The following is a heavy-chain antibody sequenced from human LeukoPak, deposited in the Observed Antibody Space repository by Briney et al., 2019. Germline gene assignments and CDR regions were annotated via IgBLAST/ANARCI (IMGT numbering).Heavy chain of an antibody. Sequence: GGSLRLSCAVSGFTFSNFDMNWVRQAPGKGLEWVSYISTMSSTKYYADSVKGRFTISRDSAQNSLYLQMNSLRDEDTAMCYCAKAGNAYNWNPFDRWGQGTLVTVSS. CDR1: GFTFSNFD. D-gene: IGHD1-20*01. J-gene: IGHJ4*02. V-gene: IGHV3-48*02. CDR2: ISTMSSTK. CDR3: AKAGNAYNWNPFDR.